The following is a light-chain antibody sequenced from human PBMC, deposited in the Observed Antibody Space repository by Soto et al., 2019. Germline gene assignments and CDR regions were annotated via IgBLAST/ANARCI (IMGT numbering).Light chain of an antibody. CDR1: QSVSSS. CDR2: GAS. J-gene: IGKJ4*01. Sequence: EIVMTQSPATLSVSPGDTASLSCRASQSVSSSLAWYQQKPGQAPRLLIFGASTRATGIPARFSGGGSGTEFTLIISSLQSEDFAVYYCQQYNNRPLTFGGGTK. V-gene: IGKV3-15*01. CDR3: QQYNNRPLT.